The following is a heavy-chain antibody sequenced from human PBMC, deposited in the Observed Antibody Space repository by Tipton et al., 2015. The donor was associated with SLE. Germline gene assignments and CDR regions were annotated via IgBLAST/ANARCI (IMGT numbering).Heavy chain of an antibody. CDR3: ARDREFGGSYGGLGY. Sequence: SLRLSCTASGFTFNSYWMNWVRQVPGKGLVWVSRINSDGSGTSYADPVKGRFTISRDNTKNTLYLQMNSLRDEDTAVYYCARDREFGGSYGGLGYWGQGTLVTVSS. D-gene: IGHD1-26*01. CDR2: INSDGSGT. V-gene: IGHV3-74*01. CDR1: GFTFNSYW. J-gene: IGHJ4*02.